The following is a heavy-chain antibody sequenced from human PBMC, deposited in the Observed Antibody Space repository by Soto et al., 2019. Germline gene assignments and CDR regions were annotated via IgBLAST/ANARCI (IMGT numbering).Heavy chain of an antibody. V-gene: IGHV1-18*01. CDR3: VRDLDGSGSYYTDY. D-gene: IGHD3-10*01. J-gene: IGHJ4*02. CDR2: ISRHNGHT. Sequence: QVQLVQSGAEVKKPGASVKVSCKASGYVFISYGISWVRQAPGQGLEWMGWISRHNGHTSYAQKFQGRVTMTTDASTSTAYMELRSLRSDDTAVYYCVRDLDGSGSYYTDYWGQGTLVIVSS. CDR1: GYVFISYG.